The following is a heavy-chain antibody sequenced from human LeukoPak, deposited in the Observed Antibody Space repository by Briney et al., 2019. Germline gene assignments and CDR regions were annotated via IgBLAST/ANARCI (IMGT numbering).Heavy chain of an antibody. CDR3: AKVGQPGLYYMDV. J-gene: IGHJ6*03. V-gene: IGHV3-23*01. Sequence: PGGSLRLSCAASGFTFSSYGMSWVRQAPGKGLEWVSAISGSGGSTYYADSVKGRFTISRDNSKNTLYLQMNSLRAEDTAVYYCAKVGQPGLYYMDVWGKGTTVTISS. D-gene: IGHD1/OR15-1a*01. CDR1: GFTFSSYG. CDR2: ISGSGGST.